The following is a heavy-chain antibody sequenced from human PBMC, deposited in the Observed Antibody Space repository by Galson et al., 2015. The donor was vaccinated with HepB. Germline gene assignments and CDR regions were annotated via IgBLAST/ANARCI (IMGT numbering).Heavy chain of an antibody. CDR1: GGSISSYY. D-gene: IGHD5-12*01. CDR3: ARHERVSLGGYVSEVFYYYYGMDV. Sequence: ETLSLPCTVSGGSISSYYWSWLRPPPGKGLEWIGYIYYSGSTNYTPSLKSRVTISLDTSKNQFSLELSSVTAADTAVYYCARHERVSLGGYVSEVFYYYYGMDVWFQGTTVTVSS. CDR2: IYYSGST. J-gene: IGHJ6*02. V-gene: IGHV4-59*08.